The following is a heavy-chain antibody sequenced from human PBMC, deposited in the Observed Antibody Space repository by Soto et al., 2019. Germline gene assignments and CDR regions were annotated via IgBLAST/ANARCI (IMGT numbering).Heavy chain of an antibody. CDR3: AKDCYHYYDSVFQYY. J-gene: IGHJ4*02. D-gene: IGHD3-22*01. Sequence: EVQLVESGGGLVQTGRSLRLSCAASGFTFDDYAMHWVRQAPGKGLEWVSGISWNSGSIGYADSVKGRFTISIDNAKNSLYLQMNSLRAEDTALYYCAKDCYHYYDSVFQYYWCQITLVTV. CDR1: GFTFDDYA. CDR2: ISWNSGSI. V-gene: IGHV3-9*01.